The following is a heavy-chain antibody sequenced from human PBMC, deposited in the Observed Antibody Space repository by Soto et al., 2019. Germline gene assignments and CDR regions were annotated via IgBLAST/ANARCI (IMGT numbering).Heavy chain of an antibody. D-gene: IGHD1-26*01. CDR1: GFSFNDYW. V-gene: IGHV3-74*01. J-gene: IGHJ5*02. CDR3: VSGGISGGFSNYGS. Sequence: PGGSLTLACAASGFSFNDYWMHWVRHAPGRGRLWGSRIHMDGRTTTYTDSVKGRFTISRDNANNMMYLQMNSLIVEDTAVYDCVSGGISGGFSNYGSWGQGALVTVSS. CDR2: IHMDGRTT.